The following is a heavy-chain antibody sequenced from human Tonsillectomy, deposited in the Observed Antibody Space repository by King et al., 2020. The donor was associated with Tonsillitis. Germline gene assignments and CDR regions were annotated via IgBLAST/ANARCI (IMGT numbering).Heavy chain of an antibody. D-gene: IGHD3-16*01. CDR1: GFTFSSYA. CDR2: LSYDGGNK. CDR3: ARDRPPDQFPYAYYFYYYMDV. V-gene: IGHV3-30*03. Sequence: VQLVESGGGVIQPGRSLRLSCAASGFTFSSYAMHWVRQAPGKGLEWVAVLSYDGGNKYYADSVKGRFTISRANSKNTLYLQMNSLRVEDTAVYCCARDRPPDQFPYAYYFYYYMDVWGKGTTVTVSS. J-gene: IGHJ6*03.